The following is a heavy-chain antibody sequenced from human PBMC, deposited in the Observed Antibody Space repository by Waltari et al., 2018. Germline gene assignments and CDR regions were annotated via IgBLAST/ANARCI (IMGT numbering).Heavy chain of an antibody. Sequence: QVQLQQWGAGLLKPSETLSLTCAVYGGSFSGYYWSWLRPPPGKGLEWIGEINHSGSTNYNPSLKSRVTISVDTSKNQFSLKLSSVTAADTAVYYCASARGVFWSGYPLHYYYMDVWGKGTTVTVSS. CDR1: GGSFSGYY. V-gene: IGHV4-34*01. CDR3: ASARGVFWSGYPLHYYYMDV. J-gene: IGHJ6*03. D-gene: IGHD3-3*01. CDR2: INHSGST.